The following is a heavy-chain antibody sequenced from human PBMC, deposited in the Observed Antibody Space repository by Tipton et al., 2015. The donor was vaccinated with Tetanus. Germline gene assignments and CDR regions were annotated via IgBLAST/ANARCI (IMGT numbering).Heavy chain of an antibody. D-gene: IGHD1-7*01. CDR3: ARQSASWNFYFDY. J-gene: IGHJ4*02. V-gene: IGHV1-46*01. Sequence: QSGAEVKEPGASVKVSCKASGYTFTTYYMNWVRQAPGQGLEWMGIISPESGGTNYAQNFQGRVTITADESTNAVHLEFFSLRSGDTAVYFCARQSASWNFYFDYWGQGTLVIVSS. CDR2: ISPESGGT. CDR1: GYTFTTYY.